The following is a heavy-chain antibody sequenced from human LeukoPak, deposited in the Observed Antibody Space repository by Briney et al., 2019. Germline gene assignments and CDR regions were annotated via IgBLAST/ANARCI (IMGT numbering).Heavy chain of an antibody. V-gene: IGHV3-23*01. D-gene: IGHD3-9*01. CDR2: ISGSGGST. J-gene: IGHJ6*02. Sequence: GSLRLSCAASGFTFSSYAMSWVRQAPGKGLEWVSAISGSGGSTYYADSVKGRFTISRDNSKNTLCLQMNSLRAEDTAVYYCAKDWYYDILTGYHEYGMDVWGQGTTVTVSS. CDR3: AKDWYYDILTGYHEYGMDV. CDR1: GFTFSSYA.